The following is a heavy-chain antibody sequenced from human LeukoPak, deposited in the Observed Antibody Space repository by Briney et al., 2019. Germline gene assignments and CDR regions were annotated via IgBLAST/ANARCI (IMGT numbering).Heavy chain of an antibody. CDR3: ARHQGHDFYDSSGYYSFDY. Sequence: SETLSLTCIVSGGSINNYYWSWIRQPPGKGLEWIGYIYYTGSTNYSPSLKSRVTISAGTSKNQFSLKLRSVTAADTAVYFCARHQGHDFYDSSGYYSFDYWGQGTLVTVSS. V-gene: IGHV4-59*08. CDR1: GGSINNYY. D-gene: IGHD3-22*01. CDR2: IYYTGST. J-gene: IGHJ4*02.